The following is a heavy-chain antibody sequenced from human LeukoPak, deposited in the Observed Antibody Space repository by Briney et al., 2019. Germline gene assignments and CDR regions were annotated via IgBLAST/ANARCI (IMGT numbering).Heavy chain of an antibody. CDR3: ARQLYSTSSPRVFAY. CDR1: GYTFSSYY. CDR2: IDPSSSST. J-gene: IGHJ4*01. D-gene: IGHD6-6*01. Sequence: ASVKVSCTASGYTFSSYYMHWVRQAPGQGLEWMGLIDPSSSSTSYAQKFQGRVTMTRDVSTSTVYMELSSLRSDDTAAYYCARQLYSTSSPRVFAYWGQVTLVTVSS. V-gene: IGHV1-46*01.